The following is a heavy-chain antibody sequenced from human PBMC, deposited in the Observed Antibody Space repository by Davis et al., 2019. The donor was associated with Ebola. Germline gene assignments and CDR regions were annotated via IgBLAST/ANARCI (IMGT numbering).Heavy chain of an antibody. D-gene: IGHD6-6*01. J-gene: IGHJ4*02. CDR3: ASLSEYSSSPLGY. CDR2: ISSSSSYT. Sequence: PGGSLRLSCAASGFTFSDYYMSWIRQAPGKGLEWVSYISSSSSYTNYADSVKGRFTISRDNAENSLYLQMNSLRAEDTAVYYCASLSEYSSSPLGYWGQGTLVTVSS. CDR1: GFTFSDYY. V-gene: IGHV3-11*06.